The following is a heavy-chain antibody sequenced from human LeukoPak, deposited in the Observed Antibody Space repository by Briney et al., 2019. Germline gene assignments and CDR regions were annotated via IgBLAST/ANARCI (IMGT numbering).Heavy chain of an antibody. V-gene: IGHV1-18*03. CDR3: ARDGIRQWLDHLGPRSPPGVDY. D-gene: IGHD6-19*01. CDR2: ISAYNGNT. CDR1: GYTFTSYG. Sequence: GASVKVSCKASGYTFTSYGISWVRQAPGQGLEWMGWISAYNGNTNYAQKLQGRVTMTTDTSTSTAYMELRSLRSDDMAVYYCARDGIRQWLDHLGPRSPPGVDYWGQGTLVTVSS. J-gene: IGHJ4*02.